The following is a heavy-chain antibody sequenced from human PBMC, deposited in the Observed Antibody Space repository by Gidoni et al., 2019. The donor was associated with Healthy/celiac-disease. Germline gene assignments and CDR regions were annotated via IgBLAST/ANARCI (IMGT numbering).Heavy chain of an antibody. J-gene: IGHJ4*02. Sequence: QVQLQESGPGLVKPSETLSLTCTVSGGPISSYYWSWIRQPPGKGLEWIGYIYYSGSTNYNPSLKSRVTISVDTSKNQFSLKLSSVTAADTAVYYCARDNGYGSAEIDYWGQGTLVTVSS. CDR1: GGPISSYY. CDR3: ARDNGYGSAEIDY. CDR2: IYYSGST. D-gene: IGHD3-10*01. V-gene: IGHV4-59*01.